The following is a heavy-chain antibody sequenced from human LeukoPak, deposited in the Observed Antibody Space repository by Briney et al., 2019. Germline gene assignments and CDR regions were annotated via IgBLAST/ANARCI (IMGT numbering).Heavy chain of an antibody. D-gene: IGHD3-22*01. CDR3: APPFVEITTPFDY. V-gene: IGHV3-30*02. CDR2: IRYDGTDK. CDR1: GFTFSSFG. J-gene: IGHJ4*02. Sequence: PGGSLRLSCAASGFTFSSFGMHWVREAPGKGLEWVAFIRYDGTDKYYADSVKGRFTISRDNSKNTLYLQMNSLKPTDTAVYYFAPPFVEITTPFDYWGQGTLVTVSS.